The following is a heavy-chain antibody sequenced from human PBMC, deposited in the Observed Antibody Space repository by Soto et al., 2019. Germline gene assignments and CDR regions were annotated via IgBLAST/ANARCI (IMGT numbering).Heavy chain of an antibody. Sequence: ASVKVSCKASGYTFTSYDINWVRQATGQGLEWMGWMNPNSGNTGYAQKFQGRVTMTRNTSISTAYMELSSLRSEDTAVYYCARGRFSSSWYSDYYYYMDVWGKGTTVTVSS. J-gene: IGHJ6*03. CDR1: GYTFTSYD. D-gene: IGHD6-13*01. CDR2: MNPNSGNT. CDR3: ARGRFSSSWYSDYYYYMDV. V-gene: IGHV1-8*01.